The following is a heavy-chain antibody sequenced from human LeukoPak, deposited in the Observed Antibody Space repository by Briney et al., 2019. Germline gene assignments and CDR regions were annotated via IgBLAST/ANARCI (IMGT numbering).Heavy chain of an antibody. Sequence: ASETLSLTCAVYGGSFSGYYWSWIRQPPGKGLEWIGEINHSGSTNYNPSLKSRVTISVDTSKNQFSLKLSSVTAADTAVYYCARQYAARGVDRIAAAGRIDYWGQGTLVTVSS. CDR3: ARQYAARGVDRIAAAGRIDY. CDR1: GGSFSGYY. J-gene: IGHJ4*02. V-gene: IGHV4-34*01. D-gene: IGHD6-13*01. CDR2: INHSGST.